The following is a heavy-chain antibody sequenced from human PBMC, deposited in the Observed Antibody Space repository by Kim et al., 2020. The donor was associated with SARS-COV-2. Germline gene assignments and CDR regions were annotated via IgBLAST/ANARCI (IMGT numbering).Heavy chain of an antibody. J-gene: IGHJ4*02. CDR1: GFIFSNFY. CDR3: ASPSSSRFDF. CDR2: ISNDGTIT. V-gene: IGHV3-33*01. Sequence: GGSLRLSCAASGFIFSNFYMHWVRQAPGKGLEWVAFISNDGTITISASSVRRLITISSDSSENPLYLLMDRLTAGAAAVYCCASPSSSRFDFWGQGTLVT.